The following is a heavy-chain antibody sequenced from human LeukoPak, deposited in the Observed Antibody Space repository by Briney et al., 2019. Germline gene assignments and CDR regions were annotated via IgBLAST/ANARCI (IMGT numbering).Heavy chain of an antibody. J-gene: IGHJ4*02. D-gene: IGHD2-8*01. CDR1: GFTFSSYA. Sequence: PGGSLRLPCAASGFTFSSYAMSWVPQAPGEGLEGGSAICGSGGSTFYADSVEGRFTISRNNSKTTLYLQMNSLRAEDTAVYYCAKGRGCTNGVCYMDYWGQGTLVTVSS. CDR3: AKGRGCTNGVCYMDY. V-gene: IGHV3-23*01. CDR2: ICGSGGST.